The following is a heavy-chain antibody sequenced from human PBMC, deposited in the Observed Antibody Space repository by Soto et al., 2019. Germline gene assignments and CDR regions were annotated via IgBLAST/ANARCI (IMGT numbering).Heavy chain of an antibody. Sequence: QITLKESGPTLVKHTQTLTLTCTFSGFSLITSGVGVGWIRQPPGKALEWLALIYWDDDKRYSPSLKSRLTITKDTSKNQVVLTMTNMDPEDTATYYCAHTSLAVGDLDYWGQGTLVTVSS. D-gene: IGHD2-21*01. J-gene: IGHJ4*02. CDR1: GFSLITSGVG. V-gene: IGHV2-5*02. CDR3: AHTSLAVGDLDY. CDR2: IYWDDDK.